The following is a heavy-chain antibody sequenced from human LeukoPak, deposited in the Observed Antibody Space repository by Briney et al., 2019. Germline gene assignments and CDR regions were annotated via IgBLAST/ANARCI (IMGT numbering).Heavy chain of an antibody. CDR1: GGSISSGDYY. Sequence: SQTLSLTCTVSGGSISSGDYYWSWIRQPPGKGLEWIGYIYYSGSTNYNPSLKSRVTISVDTSKNQFSLKLSSVTAADTAVYYCARENLYYDFWSGSSCDAFDIWGQGTMVTVSS. V-gene: IGHV4-61*08. CDR3: ARENLYYDFWSGSSCDAFDI. CDR2: IYYSGST. J-gene: IGHJ3*02. D-gene: IGHD3-3*01.